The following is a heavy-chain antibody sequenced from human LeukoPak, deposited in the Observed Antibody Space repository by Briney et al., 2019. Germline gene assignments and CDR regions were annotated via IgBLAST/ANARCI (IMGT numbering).Heavy chain of an antibody. Sequence: SETLSLTCTVSGGSISSGGYYWSWIRQPPGKGLEWIGYIYHSGSTYYNPSLKSRVTISVDRSKNQFSLKLSSVTAADTAVYYCAGQSITIFGVGTYFDYWGQGTLVTVSS. CDR2: IYHSGST. CDR1: GGSISSGGYY. J-gene: IGHJ4*02. V-gene: IGHV4-30-2*01. D-gene: IGHD3-3*01. CDR3: AGQSITIFGVGTYFDY.